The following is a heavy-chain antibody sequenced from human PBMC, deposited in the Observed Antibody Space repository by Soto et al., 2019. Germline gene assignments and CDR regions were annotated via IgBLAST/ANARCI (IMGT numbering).Heavy chain of an antibody. CDR3: DRAPTQSPFYIFNVFPYYFYY. CDR2: IYYSGST. V-gene: IGHV4-59*01. Sequence: PSETLSLTCAVSGGSISSYYWSWIRQPPGKGLEWIGFIYYSGSTNYNPSLKSRVNISVDTSKKQVSLKLSSVTASDTAVYYCDRAPTQSPFYIFNVFPYYFYYCGKRTLVPVS. J-gene: IGHJ4*02. CDR1: GGSISSYY. D-gene: IGHD3-9*01.